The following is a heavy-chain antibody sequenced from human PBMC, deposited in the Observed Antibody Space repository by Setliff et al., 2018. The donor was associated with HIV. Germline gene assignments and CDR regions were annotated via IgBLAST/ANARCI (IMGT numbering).Heavy chain of an antibody. Sequence: SETLSLTCAVYGGSLSGYYWSWIRQSPGKGLEWIGEINHSGSTNYKPSLKSRVTISVDTSKNQLSVRLSSVTAADTAVYWCARGVRGVRGPYYMDVWGKGTTVTVSS. D-gene: IGHD3-10*01. CDR1: GGSLSGYY. CDR3: ARGVRGVRGPYYMDV. J-gene: IGHJ6*03. V-gene: IGHV4-34*01. CDR2: INHSGST.